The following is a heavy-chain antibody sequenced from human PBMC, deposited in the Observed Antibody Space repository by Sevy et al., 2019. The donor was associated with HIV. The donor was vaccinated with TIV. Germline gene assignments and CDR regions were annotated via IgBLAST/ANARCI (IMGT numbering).Heavy chain of an antibody. V-gene: IGHV3-23*01. J-gene: IGHJ4*02. CDR3: AKDLAHDNTYLDF. CDR1: GFTFSSYA. Sequence: GVSLRLSCAVSGFTFSSYAMNWVRQAPGKGLEWVSGISGSGVSTYYADSVKGRFTISRDNSRNTLYLQINSLRAEDTALYYCAKDLAHDNTYLDFWGQGTLVTVSS. D-gene: IGHD3-22*01. CDR2: ISGSGVST.